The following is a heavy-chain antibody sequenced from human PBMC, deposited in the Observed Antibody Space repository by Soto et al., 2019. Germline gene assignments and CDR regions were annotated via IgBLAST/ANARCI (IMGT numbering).Heavy chain of an antibody. CDR3: AGGIAVAGTPTSMDV. Sequence: GGSLRLSCAASGFTFSSYSMNWVRQAPWKGLEWVSSISSSSSYIYYADSVKGRFTISRDNAKNSLYLQMNSLRAEDTAVYYCAGGIAVAGTPTSMDVWGQGTTVTVSS. D-gene: IGHD6-19*01. J-gene: IGHJ6*02. CDR2: ISSSSSYI. V-gene: IGHV3-21*01. CDR1: GFTFSSYS.